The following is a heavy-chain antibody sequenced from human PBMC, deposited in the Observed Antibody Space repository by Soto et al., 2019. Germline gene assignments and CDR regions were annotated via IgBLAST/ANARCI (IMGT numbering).Heavy chain of an antibody. CDR2: IYSGGST. J-gene: IGHJ6*02. Sequence: GGSLRLSCAASWFTVSSNYMSWVRQAPGKGLEWVSVIYSGGSTYYADSVKGRFTISRDNSKNTLYLQMNSLRAEDTAVYYCARVSIPRYGMDVWGQGTTVTVSS. CDR1: WFTVSSNY. CDR3: ARVSIPRYGMDV. V-gene: IGHV3-53*01.